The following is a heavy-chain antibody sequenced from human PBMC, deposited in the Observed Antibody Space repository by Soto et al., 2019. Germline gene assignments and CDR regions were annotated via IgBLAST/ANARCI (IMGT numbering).Heavy chain of an antibody. Sequence: AVKVSCKACGCIFSYHSSHWVRPAPGQGLAWLGGLIPIFGTANYAQKFQGRVSITADESTTTAYMERSSLKSEGTAVYYCARGWDHYDSSGLRTWFDPWGQGTLVTVSS. V-gene: IGHV1-69*13. J-gene: IGHJ5*02. CDR2: LIPIFGTA. D-gene: IGHD3-22*01. CDR1: GCIFSYHS. CDR3: ARGWDHYDSSGLRTWFDP.